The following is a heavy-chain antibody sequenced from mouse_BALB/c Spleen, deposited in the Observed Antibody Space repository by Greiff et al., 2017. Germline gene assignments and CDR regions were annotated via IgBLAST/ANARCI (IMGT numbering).Heavy chain of an antibody. D-gene: IGHD2-14*01. V-gene: IGHV1S81*02. J-gene: IGHJ4*01. CDR3: TRSPYYRYPYAMDY. CDR1: GYTFTSYY. CDR2: INPSNGGT. Sequence: QVQLQQSGAELVKPGASVKLSCKASGYTFTSYYMYWVKQRPGQGLEWIGEINPSNGGTNFNEKFKSKATLTVDKSSSTAYMQLSSLTSEDSAVYYCTRSPYYRYPYAMDYWGQGTSVTVSS.